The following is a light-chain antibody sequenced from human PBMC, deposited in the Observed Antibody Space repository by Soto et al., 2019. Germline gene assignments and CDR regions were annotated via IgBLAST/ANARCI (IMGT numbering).Light chain of an antibody. CDR2: GTS. V-gene: IGLV1-40*01. Sequence: QSVLTQPPSVSGAPGQRVTISCSGSSSNIGAGDDVNWYRQLPGTAPKLLIYGTSDRPSGVPDRFSGSKSGTSASLAITGLQAEDEADYFFQSYDRSLRTYVFGTATKLTVL. CDR3: QSYDRSLRTYV. J-gene: IGLJ1*01. CDR1: SSNIGAGDD.